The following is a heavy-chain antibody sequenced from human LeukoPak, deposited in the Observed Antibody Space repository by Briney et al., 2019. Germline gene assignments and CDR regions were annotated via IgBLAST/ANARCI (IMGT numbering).Heavy chain of an antibody. D-gene: IGHD3-10*01. CDR3: AKGYSGRPWYYYGMDV. CDR1: GFTFSSYA. J-gene: IGHJ6*02. V-gene: IGHV3-23*01. CDR2: ISGSGGDT. Sequence: GGSLRLSCAASGFTFSSYAMSWVRQAPGKGLQWVSAISGSGGDTYFADSVKGRFTISRDNSKNTLYLQMNSLRAEDTAVYYCAKGYSGRPWYYYGMDVWGQGTTVTVSS.